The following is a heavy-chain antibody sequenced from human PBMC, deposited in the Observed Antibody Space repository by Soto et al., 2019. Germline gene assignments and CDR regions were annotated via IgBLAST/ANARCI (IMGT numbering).Heavy chain of an antibody. Sequence: GGSLRLSCVVSGLPVSTNYMSWVRQAPGKGLEWVGRFKSVGAGGTTEYAAPVKGRFTLSRDDLQNTMYLQMNSLKTDDTAVYFCIWESKFYSSWQWGRGTLVTVPS. CDR2: FKSVGAGGTT. CDR3: IWESKFYSSWQ. J-gene: IGHJ4*02. V-gene: IGHV3-15*01. D-gene: IGHD5-12*01. CDR1: GLPVSTNY.